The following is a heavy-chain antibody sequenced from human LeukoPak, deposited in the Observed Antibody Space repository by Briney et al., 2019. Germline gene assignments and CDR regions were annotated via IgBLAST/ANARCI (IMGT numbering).Heavy chain of an antibody. CDR1: GGSISSGGYY. Sequence: PSETLSLTCTVSGGSISSGGYYWSRIRQHPGKGLEWIGYIYYSGSTYYNPSLKSRVTISVDTSKNQFSLKLSSVTAADTAVYYCARSRDQYYYDSSGPWGQGTLVTVSS. J-gene: IGHJ5*02. CDR2: IYYSGST. D-gene: IGHD3-22*01. V-gene: IGHV4-31*03. CDR3: ARSRDQYYYDSSGP.